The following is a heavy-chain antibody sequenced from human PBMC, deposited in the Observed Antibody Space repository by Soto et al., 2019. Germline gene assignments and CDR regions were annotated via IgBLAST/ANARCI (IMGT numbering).Heavy chain of an antibody. Sequence: GGSLRLSCAASGFTFSDFYMTWIRQAPGKGLEWVSCISPSGTTINYADFVKGRFTISRDNAKNSLYLQMNSLRAGDTAVYYCARDLYVRGTSGGVDSWGQGTLVTVSS. D-gene: IGHD3-10*02. V-gene: IGHV3-11*01. CDR2: ISPSGTTI. CDR1: GFTFSDFY. CDR3: ARDLYVRGTSGGVDS. J-gene: IGHJ4*02.